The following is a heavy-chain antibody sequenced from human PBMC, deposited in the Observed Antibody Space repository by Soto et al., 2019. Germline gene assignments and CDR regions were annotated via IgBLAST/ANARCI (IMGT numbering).Heavy chain of an antibody. CDR1: GFTFSTYA. CDR3: AKGTSWGRLDY. CDR2: VSGRGSSS. V-gene: IGHV3-23*01. Sequence: EVQLLESGGGLVQPGGSLRLSCAVSGFTFSTYAMTWVRQAPGKGLNWVGMVSGRGSSSYYADSVKGRFTISRDNSKHTLYPQMATLRAEDTVIYYCAKGTSWGRLDYWGQGTLVTVPS. J-gene: IGHJ4*02. D-gene: IGHD2-2*01.